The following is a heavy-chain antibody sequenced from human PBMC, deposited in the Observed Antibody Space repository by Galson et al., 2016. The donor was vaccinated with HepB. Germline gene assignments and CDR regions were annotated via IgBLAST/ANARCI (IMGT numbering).Heavy chain of an antibody. CDR3: AREDSSWYGYYGMDV. CDR2: ISSSGSYT. Sequence: SLRLSCAASGFTFTDYYMTWTRQAPGKGLEWVSYISSSGSYTNYADSVKDRFTISRDNARKSLYLQMNSLRPDDTAVYYCAREDSSWYGYYGMDVWGQGTTVTVSS. J-gene: IGHJ6*02. D-gene: IGHD6-13*01. V-gene: IGHV3-11*06. CDR1: GFTFTDYY.